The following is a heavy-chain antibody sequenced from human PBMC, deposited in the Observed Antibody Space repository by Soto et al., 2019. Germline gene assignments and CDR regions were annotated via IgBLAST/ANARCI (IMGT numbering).Heavy chain of an antibody. Sequence: QVHLQESGPGLVKPSETLSLTCTVSGGSVSSGTYYWSWIRQPPGKGLEWIGYIYFSGATNNNPSLKSRVTISIVTSKKRFSLRLRAVTAADTAVYYCASHRRSRSWFDYSGQGSLVTVAS. CDR2: IYFSGAT. V-gene: IGHV4-61*03. CDR1: GGSVSSGTYY. CDR3: ASHRRSRSWFDY. J-gene: IGHJ5*01. D-gene: IGHD2-15*01.